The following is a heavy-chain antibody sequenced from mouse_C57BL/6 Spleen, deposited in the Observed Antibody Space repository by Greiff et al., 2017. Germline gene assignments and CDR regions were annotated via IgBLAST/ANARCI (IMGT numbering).Heavy chain of an antibody. CDR3: ARSSSAWFAY. CDR1: GYAFSSYW. V-gene: IGHV1-82*01. J-gene: IGHJ3*01. D-gene: IGHD1-3*01. Sequence: QVQLQQSGPELVKPGASVKISCKASGYAFSSYWMNWVQQRPGQGLEWIGRIYPGDGDTNYNGKFKGKATLTADKSSSTAYMQLSSLTSEDSAVYFCARSSSAWFAYWGQGTLVTVSA. CDR2: IYPGDGDT.